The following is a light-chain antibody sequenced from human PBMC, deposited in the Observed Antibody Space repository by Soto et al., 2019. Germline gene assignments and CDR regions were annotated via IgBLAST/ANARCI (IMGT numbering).Light chain of an antibody. CDR2: AAS. J-gene: IGKJ3*01. CDR3: QQVNSYPLT. V-gene: IGKV1-9*01. CDR1: QGISSY. Sequence: DIQLTQSPSFLYASVGDRVTITCRASQGISSYLAWYQQKPGKAPKVLIYAASTLQSGVPSRFSSSGSGTEFTLTISSLQPEDFATYYCQQVNSYPLTCGPETKVDIK.